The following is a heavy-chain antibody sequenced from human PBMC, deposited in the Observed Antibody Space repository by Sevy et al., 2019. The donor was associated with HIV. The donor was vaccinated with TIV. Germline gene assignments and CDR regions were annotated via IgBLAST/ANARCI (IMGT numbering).Heavy chain of an antibody. V-gene: IGHV4-39*01. CDR1: GGSISSGGYY. J-gene: IGHJ4*02. Sequence: SETLSLTCTVSGGSISSGGYYWGWIRQPPGKGLEWIGTMYYDGSGYYNPSLQSRVSMSVDTSKNQFCLNLSSVTAADTAVYFCARGEDSAMIDYWGQGTLVTVSS. CDR3: ARGEDSAMIDY. D-gene: IGHD5-18*01. CDR2: MYYDGSG.